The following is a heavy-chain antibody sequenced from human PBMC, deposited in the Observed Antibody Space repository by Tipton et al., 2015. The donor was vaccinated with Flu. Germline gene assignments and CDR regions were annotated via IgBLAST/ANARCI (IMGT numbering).Heavy chain of an antibody. Sequence: RSLRLSCTGSGFDFSVYGMHWVRQAPGKGLEWVAVIWYDGSNEHYADSVKGRFTISRDNSKRTLYPQMNNLRVEDTAVYYCARDEGVVNYYFGMDVWGQGTTVTVSS. CDR3: ARDEGVVNYYFGMDV. V-gene: IGHV3-33*01. CDR2: IWYDGSNE. CDR1: GFDFSVYG. J-gene: IGHJ6*02.